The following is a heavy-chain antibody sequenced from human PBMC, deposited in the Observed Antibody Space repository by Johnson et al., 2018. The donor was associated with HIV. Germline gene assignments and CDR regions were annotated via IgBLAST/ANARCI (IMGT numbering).Heavy chain of an antibody. Sequence: EVQLVESGGGVVQPGRSLRLSCAASGFTVSSNYMSWVRQAPGKGLEWVSVIYSGGSTYYADSVKGSFTISRNNSKNSLYLQMNSLRAEDTALYYCAKPAAAARDAFDIWGQGTMVTVSS. D-gene: IGHD6-13*01. CDR1: GFTVSSNY. V-gene: IGHV3-66*04. CDR3: AKPAAAARDAFDI. J-gene: IGHJ3*02. CDR2: IYSGGST.